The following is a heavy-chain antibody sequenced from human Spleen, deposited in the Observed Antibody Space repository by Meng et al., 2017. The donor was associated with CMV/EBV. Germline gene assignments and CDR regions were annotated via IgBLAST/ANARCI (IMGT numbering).Heavy chain of an antibody. V-gene: IGHV3-74*01. CDR2: INSDGTST. CDR1: GFTFSSYW. D-gene: IGHD2-2*01. Sequence: LSLTCAASGFTFSSYWMHWVRQAPGKGLVWVSRINSDGTSTSYADSVKGRFTISRDNAKNTLHLQMNGLRAEDTAVYYCATMSTLDYWGQGTLVTVS. J-gene: IGHJ4*02. CDR3: ATMSTLDY.